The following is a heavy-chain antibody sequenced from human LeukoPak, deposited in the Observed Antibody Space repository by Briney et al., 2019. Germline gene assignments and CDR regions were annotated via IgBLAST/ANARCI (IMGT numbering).Heavy chain of an antibody. V-gene: IGHV1-69*01. D-gene: IGHD2-15*01. CDR1: GGTFSSYA. CDR3: ARDGGEIYCSGSSCYKHSFDY. J-gene: IGHJ4*02. Sequence: SVKVSCKASGGTFSSYAISWVRQAPGQGLEWMGGIIPIFGTANYAQKFQGRVTITADESTSTAYMELSSLRSEDTAVYYCARDGGEIYCSGSSCYKHSFDYWGRGTLVTVSS. CDR2: IIPIFGTA.